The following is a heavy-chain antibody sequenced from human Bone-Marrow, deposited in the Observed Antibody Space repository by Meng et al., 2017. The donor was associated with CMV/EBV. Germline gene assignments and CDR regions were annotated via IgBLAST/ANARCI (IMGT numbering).Heavy chain of an antibody. D-gene: IGHD4-17*01. V-gene: IGHV4-39*01. CDR2: IYYSGST. J-gene: IGHJ4*02. CDR3: ARRSIHYGDYAY. Sequence: SETLSLTCTVSGGSISSSSYYWGWIRQPPGKGLEWIGSIYYSGSTYYNPSLKSRVTISVDTSKNQFSLKLSSVTAADTAVYYCARRSIHYGDYAYWGQGTLVPVYS. CDR1: GGSISSSSYY.